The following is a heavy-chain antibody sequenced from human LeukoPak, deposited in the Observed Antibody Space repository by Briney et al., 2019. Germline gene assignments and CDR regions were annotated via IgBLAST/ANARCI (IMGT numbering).Heavy chain of an antibody. Sequence: SETLSLTCAVYGGSFSGYYWGWIRQAPGKGLEWIGSIYYDGSTYYNPSLKSRVTISVDTPKNYFSLKLSSVTAADTAVYYCASSVWWPYYFDYWGQGTLVTVSS. V-gene: IGHV4-39*02. CDR3: ASSVWWPYYFDY. CDR2: IYYDGST. D-gene: IGHD4/OR15-4a*01. J-gene: IGHJ4*02. CDR1: GGSFSGYY.